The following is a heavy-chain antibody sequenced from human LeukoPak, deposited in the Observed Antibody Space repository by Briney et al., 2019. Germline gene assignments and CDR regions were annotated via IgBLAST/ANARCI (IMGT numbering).Heavy chain of an antibody. CDR2: ISYIGST. CDR3: ARDPTTVTKGLDI. CDR1: GGSIRSHY. V-gene: IGHV4-59*11. J-gene: IGHJ3*02. D-gene: IGHD4-17*01. Sequence: PSETLSLTCTVSGGSIRSHYWSRLRQPPGKGLEWIGYISYIGSTNYNPSLKSRVTISVDTSKNQFSLKLSSVTAADAAVYFCARDPTTVTKGLDIWGQGTMVTVSS.